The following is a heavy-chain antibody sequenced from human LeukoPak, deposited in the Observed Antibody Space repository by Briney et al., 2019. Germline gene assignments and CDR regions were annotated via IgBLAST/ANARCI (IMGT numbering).Heavy chain of an antibody. CDR3: ARLSWFGEDPDAFDI. CDR1: GGSISSYY. CDR2: IYYSGST. D-gene: IGHD3-10*01. Sequence: SKTLSLTCTVSGGSISSYYWSWIRQPPGKGLEWIGYIYYSGSTNYNPSLKSRVTISVDTSKNQFSLKLSSVTAADTAVYYCARLSWFGEDPDAFDIWGQGTMVTVSS. J-gene: IGHJ3*02. V-gene: IGHV4-59*08.